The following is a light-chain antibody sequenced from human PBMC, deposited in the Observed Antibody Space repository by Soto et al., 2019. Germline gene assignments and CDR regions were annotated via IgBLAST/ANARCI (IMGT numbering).Light chain of an antibody. CDR2: GAS. CDR3: QQCGCSPLT. V-gene: IGKV3-20*01. J-gene: IGKJ1*01. CDR1: QSVSSSY. Sequence: PGERATLSCRASQSVSSSYLALYQQKPGQAPRLLIYGASSRATGIPDTFSGSGSGTDFTLTISRLEPEDFAVYYCQQCGCSPLTFGQGTTVEIK.